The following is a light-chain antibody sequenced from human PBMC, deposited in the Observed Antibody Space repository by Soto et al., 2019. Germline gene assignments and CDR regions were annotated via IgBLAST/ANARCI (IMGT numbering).Light chain of an antibody. CDR1: QSISSW. V-gene: IGKV1-5*03. CDR3: HQYSSYWT. J-gene: IGKJ1*01. Sequence: DIQMTQSPSTLSASVGDRVTITCRASQSISSWLAWYQQKPGKAPKLLIYKASSSESGVPSRFSGSGSGTDFTLTSSSLHPDDCASYYCHQYSSYWTFGQGTKFEIK. CDR2: KAS.